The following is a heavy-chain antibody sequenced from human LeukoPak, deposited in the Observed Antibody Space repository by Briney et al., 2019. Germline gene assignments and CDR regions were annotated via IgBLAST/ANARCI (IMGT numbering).Heavy chain of an antibody. CDR1: GLTFNNYA. CDR3: AKNGDRGAYCSGGSCYPYYYYNMDV. Sequence: PGGSLRLSCAVSGLTFNNYAMSWVRQAPGKGLEWVSGISGRGASKYYADSVKGRFTISRDNSKNTQYLQMNSLRAEDTAIYYCAKNGDRGAYCSGGSCYPYYYYNMDVWGKGTTVTISS. V-gene: IGHV3-23*01. CDR2: ISGRGASK. J-gene: IGHJ6*03. D-gene: IGHD2-15*01.